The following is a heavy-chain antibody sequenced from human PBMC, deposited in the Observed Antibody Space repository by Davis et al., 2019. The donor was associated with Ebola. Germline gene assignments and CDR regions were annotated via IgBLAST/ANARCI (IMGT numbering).Heavy chain of an antibody. V-gene: IGHV4-59*01. D-gene: IGHD2-21*01. CDR1: GGSISSYY. Sequence: PSETLSLTCTVSGGSISSYYWSWIRQPPGKGLEWIGYIYYSGSTNYNPSLKSRVTISVDTSKNQFSLKLSSVTAADTAVYYCARATYCGGDCELDYWGQGTLVTVSS. J-gene: IGHJ4*02. CDR2: IYYSGST. CDR3: ARATYCGGDCELDY.